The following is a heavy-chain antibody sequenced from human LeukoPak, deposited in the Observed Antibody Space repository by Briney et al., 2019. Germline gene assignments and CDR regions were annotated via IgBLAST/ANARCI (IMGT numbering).Heavy chain of an antibody. D-gene: IGHD3-10*01. CDR2: IYTSGST. V-gene: IGHV4-4*09. CDR3: GARGGFGELLGAFDI. CDR1: GVSISSYY. Sequence: SETLSLTCTVSGVSISSYYWSWIRQPPGKGLEWVGYIYTSGSTNYNPSLKSRVTISVDTSKNQFSLKLSSVTAADMAVYYCGARGGFGELLGAFDIWGQGTMVTVSS. J-gene: IGHJ3*02.